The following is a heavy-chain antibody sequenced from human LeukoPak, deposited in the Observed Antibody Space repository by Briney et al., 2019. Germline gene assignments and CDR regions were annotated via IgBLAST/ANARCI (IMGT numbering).Heavy chain of an antibody. J-gene: IGHJ4*02. CDR3: AKDWDDYYGSGSYFDY. Sequence: PGRSLRLSCAASGFTFSTYGMHWVRQAPGKGLEWVAILSYDGSNKYYTDSVKGRFTISRDNSKNTLFLQMNSLRAEDTALYYCAKDWDDYYGSGSYFDYWGQGTLVTVSS. D-gene: IGHD3-10*01. CDR1: GFTFSTYG. CDR2: LSYDGSNK. V-gene: IGHV3-30*18.